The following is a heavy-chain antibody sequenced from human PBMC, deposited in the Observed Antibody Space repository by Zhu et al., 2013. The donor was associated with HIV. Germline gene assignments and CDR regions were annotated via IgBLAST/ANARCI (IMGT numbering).Heavy chain of an antibody. CDR3: ARDVPAATPGPPRGMDV. CDR1: GYTFTGYY. CDR2: INPNSGGT. Sequence: QVQLVQSGAEVKKPGASVKVSCKASGYTFTGYYMHWVRQAPGQGLEWMGWINPNSGGTNYAQKFQGRVTMTRDTSISTAYMELSRLRSDDTAVYYCARDVPAATPGPPRGMDVWGQGTTVTVSS. J-gene: IGHJ6*02. V-gene: IGHV1-2*02. D-gene: IGHD2-2*01.